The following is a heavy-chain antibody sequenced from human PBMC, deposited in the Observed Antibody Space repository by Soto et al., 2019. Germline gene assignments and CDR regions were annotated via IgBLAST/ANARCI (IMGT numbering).Heavy chain of an antibody. V-gene: IGHV3-30-3*01. J-gene: IGHJ4*02. CDR1: GFTFSSYA. CDR3: ARDPRVHWNPGYFDY. CDR2: ISYDGSNK. Sequence: VQLVESGGGVVQPGRSLRLSCAASGFTFSSYAMHWVRQAPGKGLEWVAVISYDGSNKYYADSVKGRFTISRDNSKNTLYLQMNSLRAEDTAVYYCARDPRVHWNPGYFDYWGQGTLVTVSS. D-gene: IGHD1-1*01.